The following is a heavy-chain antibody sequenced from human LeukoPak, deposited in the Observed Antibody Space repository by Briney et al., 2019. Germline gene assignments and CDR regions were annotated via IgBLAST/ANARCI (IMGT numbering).Heavy chain of an antibody. J-gene: IGHJ5*02. V-gene: IGHV4-4*07. CDR2: IYTSGST. CDR1: GGSISSYY. D-gene: IGHD4-17*01. Sequence: SETLSLTCTVSGGSISSYYWSWIRQPAGKGLEWIGRIYTSGSTNYNPSLKSRVTMSVDTSKNQFSLKLSSVTAADTAVYYCAREPDDYGENWFDPWGQGTLVTVSS. CDR3: AREPDDYGENWFDP.